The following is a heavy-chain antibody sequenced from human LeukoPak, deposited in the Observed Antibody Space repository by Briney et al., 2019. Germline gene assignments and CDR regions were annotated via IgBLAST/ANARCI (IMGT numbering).Heavy chain of an antibody. V-gene: IGHV1-18*01. CDR3: ARDLYYYDPKNYEDAFDI. CDR2: ISGYNGNT. Sequence: ASVKVSCKASGYSFNSYGISWVRQAPGQGLEWMGWISGYNGNTYYAQKIQGRVTMTTDTSTGTAYMELRSLRSDDTAVYYCARDLYYYDPKNYEDAFDIWGQGTMVTVSS. CDR1: GYSFNSYG. D-gene: IGHD3-22*01. J-gene: IGHJ3*02.